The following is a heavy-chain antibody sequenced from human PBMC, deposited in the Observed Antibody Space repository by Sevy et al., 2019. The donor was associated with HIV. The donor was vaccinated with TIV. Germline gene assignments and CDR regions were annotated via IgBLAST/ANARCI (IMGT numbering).Heavy chain of an antibody. D-gene: IGHD2-21*02. J-gene: IGHJ6*03. CDR2: ISGSGGST. CDR1: GFSFSSYA. V-gene: IGHV3-23*01. CDR3: AKVYCGGDCSPDYYMDV. Sequence: GGSLRLSCAASGFSFSSYAMSWVRQAPGKGLEWVSAISGSGGSTYYADSVKGRFTISRDNSKNTLYLQMNSLRAEDTAVYYCAKVYCGGDCSPDYYMDVWGKGTTVTVSS.